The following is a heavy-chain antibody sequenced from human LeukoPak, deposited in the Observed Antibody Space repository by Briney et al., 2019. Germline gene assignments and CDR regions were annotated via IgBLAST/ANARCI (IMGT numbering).Heavy chain of an antibody. CDR1: GYTLTSYY. Sequence: ASVKVSCKASGYTLTSYYMHWVRQAPGQGLEWMGIINPSGGSTSYAQEFQGRVTMTRDTSTSTVYMELSSLRSEDTAVYYCARGITDYYDSSGVDYWGQGTLVTVSS. CDR3: ARGITDYYDSSGVDY. D-gene: IGHD3-22*01. J-gene: IGHJ4*02. CDR2: INPSGGST. V-gene: IGHV1-46*01.